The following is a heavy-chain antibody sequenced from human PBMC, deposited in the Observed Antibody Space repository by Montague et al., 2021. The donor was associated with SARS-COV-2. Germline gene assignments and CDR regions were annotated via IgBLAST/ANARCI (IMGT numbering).Heavy chain of an antibody. D-gene: IGHD4-23*01. CDR2: IYWDDDK. Sequence: PALVKPTQTLTLTCTFSGFSPSTSGVGVGWIRQPPGKALELLALIYWDDDKRYSPSLKSRLTITKDTSKNQVVLTMTNMDPVETATYYFAPCRGGGISAVSETWGQGTLVTVSS. CDR1: GFSPSTSGVG. CDR3: APCRGGGISAVSET. V-gene: IGHV2-5*02. J-gene: IGHJ4*02.